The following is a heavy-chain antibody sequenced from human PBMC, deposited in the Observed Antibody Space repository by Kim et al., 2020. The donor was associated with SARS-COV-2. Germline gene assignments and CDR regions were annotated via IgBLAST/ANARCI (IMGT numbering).Heavy chain of an antibody. Sequence: SETLSLTCTVSGGSISSSSYYWGWIRQPPGKGLEWIGSIYYSGSTYYNPSLKSRVTISVDTSKNQFSLKLSAVTAADTAVYYCARAVYGGKGGRAFDISGEGTMVTVSS. D-gene: IGHD4-17*01. CDR3: ARAVYGGKGGRAFDI. V-gene: IGHV4-39*07. CDR2: IYYSGST. CDR1: GGSISSSSYY. J-gene: IGHJ3*02.